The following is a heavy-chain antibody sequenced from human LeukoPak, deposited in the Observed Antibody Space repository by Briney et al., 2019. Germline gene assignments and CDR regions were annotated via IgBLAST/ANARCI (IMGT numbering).Heavy chain of an antibody. CDR3: ARDAPGLETSGYYYPDAFHF. J-gene: IGHJ3*01. V-gene: IGHV6-1*01. CDR1: GDSVSSNSAA. D-gene: IGHD3-22*01. CDR2: TYFRSKWYN. Sequence: SQTLSLTCAISGDSVSSNSAAWNWIRQSPSRGLEWLGRTYFRSKWYNDYAVSVKSRITINADTSKNQFSLQLNSVTPEDTAVYFCARDAPGLETSGYYYPDAFHFWGQGTMVTVSS.